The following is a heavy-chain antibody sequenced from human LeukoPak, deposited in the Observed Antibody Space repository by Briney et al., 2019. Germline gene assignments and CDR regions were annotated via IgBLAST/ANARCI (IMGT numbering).Heavy chain of an antibody. J-gene: IGHJ5*01. D-gene: IGHD6-19*01. Sequence: GGSLRLSCAASGFTFSSYAMSWLRQPPGKGLEWVSTINANSGTTSYAASVRGRFTISRDNSKNTLYLQLNTLRADDTATYYCAKPISGGLAVTADWFHPWGQGTLVVVSS. CDR3: AKPISGGLAVTADWFHP. V-gene: IGHV3-23*01. CDR1: GFTFSSYA. CDR2: INANSGTT.